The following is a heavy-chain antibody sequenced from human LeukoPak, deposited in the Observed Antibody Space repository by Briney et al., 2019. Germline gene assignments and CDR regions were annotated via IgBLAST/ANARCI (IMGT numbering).Heavy chain of an antibody. J-gene: IGHJ5*02. CDR2: MNPNNGNT. D-gene: IGHD3-10*01. CDR1: GFRITSYD. V-gene: IGHV1-8*01. Sequence: ASVKVSCKASGFRITSYDFNWVRQASGQGLEWMGWMNPNNGNTGYAQKFQGRVTMTRDTSTSTAYMELRDLRSEDTAVYYCVRDGEGVAISVNYWFDPWGQGTPVTVSS. CDR3: VRDGEGVAISVNYWFDP.